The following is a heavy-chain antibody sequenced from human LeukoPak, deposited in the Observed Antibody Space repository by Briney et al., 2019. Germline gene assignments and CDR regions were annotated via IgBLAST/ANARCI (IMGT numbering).Heavy chain of an antibody. V-gene: IGHV4-61*02. J-gene: IGHJ5*02. CDR2: IYTSGST. CDR1: GGSISSGSYY. Sequence: PSETLSLTCTVSGGSISSGSYYWSWFRQPAGKGLEWIGRIYTSGSTNYNPSLKSRVTISVDTSKNQFSLKLSSVTAADTAVYYCAREGLNMVRGVIPKEAWGWFDPWGQGTLVTVSS. CDR3: AREGLNMVRGVIPKEAWGWFDP. D-gene: IGHD3-10*01.